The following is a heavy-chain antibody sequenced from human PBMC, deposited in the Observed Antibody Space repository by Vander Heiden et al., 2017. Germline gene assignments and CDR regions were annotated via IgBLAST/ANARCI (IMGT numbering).Heavy chain of an antibody. Sequence: QVHLVQSGTEVKHTGASVRVSCKDYAYRFTEWHRHSLRQPLRKGLEWMEWINPQNGGTKYAQKFQGRVTVTRDTSISTTNMEVTGLTSDDTAVYYCARGPSSGSFDIWGQGTMVTVSS. CDR2: INPQNGGT. V-gene: IGHV1-2*02. J-gene: IGHJ3*02. CDR1: AYRFTEWH. D-gene: IGHD3-10*01. CDR3: ARGPSSGSFDI.